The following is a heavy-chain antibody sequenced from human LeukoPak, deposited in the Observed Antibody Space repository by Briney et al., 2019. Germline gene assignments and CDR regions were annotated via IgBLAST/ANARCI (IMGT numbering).Heavy chain of an antibody. J-gene: IGHJ6*02. V-gene: IGHV3-66*01. Sequence: GGSLRLSCAASGFTVSSNYMSWVRQAPGKGLEWVSVIYSGGSTYYADSVKGRFTISRDNSKNTLYLQMNSLRAEDTAVYYCARDRSNVGATYYYYCGMDVWGQGTTVTVSS. CDR2: IYSGGST. D-gene: IGHD1-26*01. CDR1: GFTVSSNY. CDR3: ARDRSNVGATYYYYCGMDV.